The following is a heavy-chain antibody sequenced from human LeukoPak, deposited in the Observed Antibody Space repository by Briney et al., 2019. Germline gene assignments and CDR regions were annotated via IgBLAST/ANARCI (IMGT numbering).Heavy chain of an antibody. CDR3: ARFDVGYYYYMDV. CDR1: GFTLDDYG. J-gene: IGHJ6*03. V-gene: IGHV3-20*03. Sequence: GWSLSQSFAGSGFTLDDYGRSWVRQAPCMGMECVYGINWNGGSTGYADSVMGRFTIARDNAKDSLYLQMNRLRAEDTAMYYCARFDVGYYYYMDVWGKGTTVTVSS. CDR2: INWNGGST. D-gene: IGHD1-26*01.